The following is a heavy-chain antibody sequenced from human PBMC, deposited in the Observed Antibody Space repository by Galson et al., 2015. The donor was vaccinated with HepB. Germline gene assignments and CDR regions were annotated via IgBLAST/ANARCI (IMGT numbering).Heavy chain of an antibody. Sequence: SLRLSCADSGFTFSSYAMRWARQAPGKGLEWVSAISGSGGSTYYADSVKGRFTISRDNSKNTLYLQMNSLRAEDTAVYYCAHLARGGDAFDIWGQGTMVTVSS. CDR2: ISGSGGST. CDR1: GFTFSSYA. V-gene: IGHV3-23*01. CDR3: AHLARGGDAFDI. J-gene: IGHJ3*02. D-gene: IGHD3-16*01.